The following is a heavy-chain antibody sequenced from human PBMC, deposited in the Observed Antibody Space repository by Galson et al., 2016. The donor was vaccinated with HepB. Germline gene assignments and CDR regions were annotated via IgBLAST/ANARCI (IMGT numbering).Heavy chain of an antibody. Sequence: SETLSLTCTVSNGSISRSYWSWIRQSPGKGLEWIGHIYDSRITYYNPSVKSRVSISVDTSTNHFSLRLSSVTAADTAVYYCARAGSYDFWSGYYLSTLWFDPWGQGTLVTVSS. CDR2: IYDSRIT. J-gene: IGHJ5*02. CDR3: ARAGSYDFWSGYYLSTLWFDP. D-gene: IGHD3-3*01. CDR1: NGSISRSY. V-gene: IGHV4-59*01.